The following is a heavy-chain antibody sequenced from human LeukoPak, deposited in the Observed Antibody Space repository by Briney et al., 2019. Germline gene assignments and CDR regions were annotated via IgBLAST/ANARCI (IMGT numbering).Heavy chain of an antibody. Sequence: SETLSLTCTVSGGSISSYYWSWIRQPPGKGLEWIGYIYYSGSTNYNPSLKSRVTISVDTSKNQFSLKLSSVTAADTAVYYCARGFHRPTLYDILTGYSPSWFDPWGQGTLVTVSS. V-gene: IGHV4-59*12. D-gene: IGHD3-9*01. J-gene: IGHJ5*02. CDR1: GGSISSYY. CDR2: IYYSGST. CDR3: ARGFHRPTLYDILTGYSPSWFDP.